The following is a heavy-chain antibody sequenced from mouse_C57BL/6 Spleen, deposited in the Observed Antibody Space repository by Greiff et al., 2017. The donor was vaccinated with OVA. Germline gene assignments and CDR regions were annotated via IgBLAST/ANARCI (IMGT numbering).Heavy chain of an antibody. D-gene: IGHD1-1*01. CDR3: ARSRSTVVATDYFDY. J-gene: IGHJ2*01. CDR1: GYTFTSYG. CDR2: IYPRSGNT. V-gene: IGHV1-81*01. Sequence: QVQLQQSGAELARPGASVKLSCKASGYTFTSYGISWVKQRTGQGLEWIGEIYPRSGNTYYNEKFKGKATLTADKSSSTAYMELRSLTSEDSAVYFCARSRSTVVATDYFDYWGQGTTLTVSS.